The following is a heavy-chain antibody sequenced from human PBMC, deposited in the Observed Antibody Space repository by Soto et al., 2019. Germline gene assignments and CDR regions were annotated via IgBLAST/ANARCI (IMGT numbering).Heavy chain of an antibody. D-gene: IGHD2-21*02. Sequence: QVRLQESGPGLVKPSETLSLTCTVPGGSISSYYWSWIRQPPGKGLEWIGYMYNTGSTIYNPSLKRRVTISVDTSKNQFSLKLNSVTAADTAVYYCARDLWGYCGADCYPLDVWGQGTMVTVSS. V-gene: IGHV4-59*01. CDR1: GGSISSYY. J-gene: IGHJ6*02. CDR2: MYNTGST. CDR3: ARDLWGYCGADCYPLDV.